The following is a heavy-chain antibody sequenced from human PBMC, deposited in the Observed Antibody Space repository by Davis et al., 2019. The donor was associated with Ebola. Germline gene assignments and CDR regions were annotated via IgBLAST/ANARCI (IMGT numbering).Heavy chain of an antibody. D-gene: IGHD5-12*01. CDR3: ARVRYSGYEPLAFDI. CDR1: GYTFNNYG. Sequence: ASVKVSCKTSGYTFNNYGVSWVRQAPGQGLEWMGIINPSGGSTSYAQKFQGRVTMTRDTSTSTVYMELSSLRSEDTAVYYCARVRYSGYEPLAFDIWGQGTMVTVSS. J-gene: IGHJ3*02. CDR2: INPSGGST. V-gene: IGHV1-46*02.